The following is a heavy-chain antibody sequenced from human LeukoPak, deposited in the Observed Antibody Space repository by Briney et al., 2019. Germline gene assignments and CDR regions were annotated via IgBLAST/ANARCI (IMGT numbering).Heavy chain of an antibody. D-gene: IGHD5-24*01. CDR3: ASRRDGNPFDY. CDR2: IYYSGST. V-gene: IGHV4-39*07. J-gene: IGHJ4*02. Sequence: SGTLSLTCTVSGGSISSSSHYWGWIRQPPGKGLEWIGSIYYSGSTYYNPSLKSRVTISVDTSKNQFSLKLSSVTAADTAVYYCASRRDGNPFDYWGQGTLVTVSS. CDR1: GGSISSSSHY.